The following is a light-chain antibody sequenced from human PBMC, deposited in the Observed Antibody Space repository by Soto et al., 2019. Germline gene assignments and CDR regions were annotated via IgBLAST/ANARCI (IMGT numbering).Light chain of an antibody. J-gene: IGKJ4*02. CDR3: QERSDWPLT. Sequence: EIVLTQSPATLSLSPGERATLSCRASQTIKSSLAWYQQRPGRAPRLLIYDASNRATGIPARFSGSGSGTDFTLAISSLEPEDCAVYYCQERSDWPLTFGGGTKVEIK. V-gene: IGKV3-11*01. CDR1: QTIKSS. CDR2: DAS.